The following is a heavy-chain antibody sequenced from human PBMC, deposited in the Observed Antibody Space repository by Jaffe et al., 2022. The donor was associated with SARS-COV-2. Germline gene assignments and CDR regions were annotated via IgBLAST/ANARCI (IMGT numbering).Heavy chain of an antibody. CDR3: ARHVTGYYSYGLSPYYYYYMDV. Sequence: QLQLQESGPGLVKPSETLSLTCTVSGGSISSSSYYWGWIRQPPGKGLEWIGSIYYSGSTYYNPSLKSRVTISVDTSKNQFSLKLSSVTAADTAVYYCARHVTGYYSYGLSPYYYYYMDVWGKGTTVTVSS. V-gene: IGHV4-39*01. J-gene: IGHJ6*03. CDR1: GGSISSSSYY. D-gene: IGHD5-18*01. CDR2: IYYSGST.